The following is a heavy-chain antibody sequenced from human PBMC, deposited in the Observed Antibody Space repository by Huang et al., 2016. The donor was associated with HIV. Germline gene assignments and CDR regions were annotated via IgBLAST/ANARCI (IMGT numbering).Heavy chain of an antibody. CDR3: ARRYNWNYVAHGFDI. CDR1: GFTFSDYS. V-gene: IGHV3-21*06. J-gene: IGHJ3*02. CDR2: ISGSSTDI. D-gene: IGHD1-7*01. Sequence: EVQLVESGGGLVRPGGSLTLSCAASGFTFSDYSMSGVRQAPGKGLEWVSHISGSSTDIDYVDSVKGRFAISRDNAKNLLFLQRNSLRAEDTALYYCARRYNWNYVAHGFDIWGQGTMVTVSS.